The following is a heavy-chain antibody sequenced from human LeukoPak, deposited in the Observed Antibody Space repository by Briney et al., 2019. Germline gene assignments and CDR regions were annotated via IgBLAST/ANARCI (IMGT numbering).Heavy chain of an antibody. Sequence: GGSLRLSCAASGFTFYSYWMHWVRQAPGKGLVWVSCINGDGSTSDYADSVKGRFTISRDNAKNTLYLQMHSLRAEDTAVYYCARDEPTVTTGPPVGSWGQGTLVTVSS. CDR1: GFTFYSYW. CDR2: INGDGSTS. V-gene: IGHV3-74*01. D-gene: IGHD4-17*01. J-gene: IGHJ4*02. CDR3: ARDEPTVTTGPPVGS.